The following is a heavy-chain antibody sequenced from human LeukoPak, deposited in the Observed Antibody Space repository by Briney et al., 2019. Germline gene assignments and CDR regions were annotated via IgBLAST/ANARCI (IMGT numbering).Heavy chain of an antibody. J-gene: IGHJ4*02. V-gene: IGHV4-61*05. CDR1: GGSIGISSYY. CDR3: ARHGRYKRPFDY. CDR2: IHCTGST. D-gene: IGHD1-1*01. Sequence: SETLSLTCTVSGGSIGISSYYWSWIRQPPGKGLEWIGYIHCTGSTNQNPSLKSQVTISVDTSKNQFSLKLSSVTAADTAVYYCARHGRYKRPFDYWGQGTLVTVSS.